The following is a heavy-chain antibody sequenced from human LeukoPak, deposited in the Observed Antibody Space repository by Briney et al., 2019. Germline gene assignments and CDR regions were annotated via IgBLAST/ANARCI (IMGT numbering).Heavy chain of an antibody. J-gene: IGHJ4*02. CDR3: ASGDYYDSSGYSSVVVYDY. V-gene: IGHV4-39*01. Sequence: SETLSLTCTVSGGSISSSSYYWGWIRQPPGKGLEWIGSIYYSGSTYYNPSLKSRVTISVDTSKNQFSLKLSSVTAADTAVYYCASGDYYDSSGYSSVVVYDYWGEGTLVTVSS. CDR2: IYYSGST. D-gene: IGHD3-22*01. CDR1: GGSISSSSYY.